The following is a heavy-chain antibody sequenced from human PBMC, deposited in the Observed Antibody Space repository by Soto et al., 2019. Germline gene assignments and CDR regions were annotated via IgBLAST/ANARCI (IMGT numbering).Heavy chain of an antibody. Sequence: GASVKVSCKVSGYTLTELSMHWVRQAPGKGLVWMGGFDPEDGETIYAQKFQGRVTMTEDTSTDTAYMELSSLRSEDTAVYYCATGCGGDCPVNYYYYGMDVWGQGTTVTAP. CDR3: ATGCGGDCPVNYYYYGMDV. V-gene: IGHV1-24*01. J-gene: IGHJ6*02. D-gene: IGHD2-21*02. CDR2: FDPEDGET. CDR1: GYTLTELS.